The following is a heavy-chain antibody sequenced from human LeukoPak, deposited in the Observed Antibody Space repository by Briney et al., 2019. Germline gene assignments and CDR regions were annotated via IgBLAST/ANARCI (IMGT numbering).Heavy chain of an antibody. CDR3: ARSRMVRGVMSWFDP. V-gene: IGHV1-2*02. CDR1: GYTFTGYY. J-gene: IGHJ5*02. Sequence: GASVKVSCEASGYTFTGYYMHWVRQAPGQGLEWMGWINPNSGGTNYAQKFQGRVTMTRDTSISTAYMELSRLRSDDTAVYYCARSRMVRGVMSWFDPWGQGTLVTVSS. CDR2: INPNSGGT. D-gene: IGHD3-10*01.